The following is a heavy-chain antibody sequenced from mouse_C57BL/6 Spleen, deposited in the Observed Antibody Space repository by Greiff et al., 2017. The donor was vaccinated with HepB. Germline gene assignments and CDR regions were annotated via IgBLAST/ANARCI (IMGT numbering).Heavy chain of an antibody. D-gene: IGHD4-1*01. CDR3: ARANWNYFDY. V-gene: IGHV1-52*01. CDR1: GYTFTSYW. J-gene: IGHJ2*01. CDR2: IDPSDSET. Sequence: QVHVKQPGAELVRPGSSVKLSCKASGYTFTSYWMHWVKQRPIQGLEWIGNIDPSDSETHYNQKFKDKATLTVDKSSSTAYMQLSSLTSEDSAVYYCARANWNYFDYWDQVTTLTVSS.